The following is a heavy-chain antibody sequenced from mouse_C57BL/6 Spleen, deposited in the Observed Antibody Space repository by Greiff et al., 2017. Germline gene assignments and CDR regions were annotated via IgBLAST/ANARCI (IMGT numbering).Heavy chain of an antibody. CDR2: ISSGGDYI. V-gene: IGHV5-9-1*02. J-gene: IGHJ1*03. D-gene: IGHD1-1*01. CDR3: TRVDTTVVSYFDV. Sequence: EVMLVESGEGLVKPGGSLKLSCAASGFTFSSYAMSWVRQTPEKRLEWVAYISSGGDYIYYADTVKGRFTISRDNARNTLYLQMSSLKSEDTAMYYCTRVDTTVVSYFDVWGTGTTVTVSS. CDR1: GFTFSSYA.